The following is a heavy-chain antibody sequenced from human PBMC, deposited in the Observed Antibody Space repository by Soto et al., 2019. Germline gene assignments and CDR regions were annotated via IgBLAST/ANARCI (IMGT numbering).Heavy chain of an antibody. V-gene: IGHV4-31*03. CDR1: GVSISSGGYY. CDR3: ARQNPYSTGSYYFDL. D-gene: IGHD6-19*01. CDR2: IYYNGSP. Sequence: SETLSLTCTGSGVSISSGGYYWSWVRQHPGKGLEWIGYIYYNGSPYYNPSLRGRVTISVHTSNNQSSLELRAVTAADTAVYYCARQNPYSTGSYYFDLWGQGTLVTVSS. J-gene: IGHJ4*02.